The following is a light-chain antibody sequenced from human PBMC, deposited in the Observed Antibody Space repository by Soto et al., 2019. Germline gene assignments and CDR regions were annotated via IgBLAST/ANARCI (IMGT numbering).Light chain of an antibody. CDR2: AAS. Sequence: AIRMTQSPSSLSASTGDRVTITCRASQGISSYLAWYQQKPGKAPKLQIYAASTLQSGVPSRFSGSGSGTDFTLTISSLQPEDFATYYCQQLNSYPITFGQGTRLEI. CDR3: QQLNSYPIT. CDR1: QGISSY. V-gene: IGKV1-8*01. J-gene: IGKJ5*01.